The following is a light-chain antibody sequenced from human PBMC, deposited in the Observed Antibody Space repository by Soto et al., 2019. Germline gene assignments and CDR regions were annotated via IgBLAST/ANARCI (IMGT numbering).Light chain of an antibody. J-gene: IGLJ3*02. CDR3: CAYTARTTLSWV. Sequence: QSVLTQPTSVSGSPGPSITISCTGVSSDIGGYNHVSWYQQHPGKVPRLIIYDVDNRPLGVSNRFSGSQSGNMASLTISGLRAEDEADYYCCAYTARTTLSWVFGGGTKLTVL. CDR2: DVD. CDR1: SSDIGGYNH. V-gene: IGLV2-14*03.